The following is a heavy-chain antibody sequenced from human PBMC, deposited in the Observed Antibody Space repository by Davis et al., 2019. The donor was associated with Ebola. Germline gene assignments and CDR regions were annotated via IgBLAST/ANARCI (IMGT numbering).Heavy chain of an antibody. Sequence: GESLKISCAASGFTFSDYYMSWIRQAPGKGLEWASYISSSGSTIYYADSVKGRFTISRDNAKNSLYLQMNSLRTEDTAVYYCSRRAYNWNDGGRDAFHMWGQGTMVTV. CDR1: GFTFSDYY. V-gene: IGHV3-11*01. D-gene: IGHD1-1*01. J-gene: IGHJ3*02. CDR2: ISSSGSTI. CDR3: SRRAYNWNDGGRDAFHM.